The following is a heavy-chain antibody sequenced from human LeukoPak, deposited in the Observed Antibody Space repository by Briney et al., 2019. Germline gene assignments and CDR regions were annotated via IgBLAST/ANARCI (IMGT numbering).Heavy chain of an antibody. CDR1: GGTFSSYA. CDR2: IIPILGIA. CDR3: ARDGYGSGKGYFDY. Sequence: SVKVSCKASGGTFSSYAISWVRQAPGQGLEWMGRIIPILGIADYAQKFQGRVTITADKSTSTAYMELSSLRSEDTAVYYCARDGYGSGKGYFDYWGQGSLVTVSS. J-gene: IGHJ4*02. D-gene: IGHD3-10*01. V-gene: IGHV1-69*04.